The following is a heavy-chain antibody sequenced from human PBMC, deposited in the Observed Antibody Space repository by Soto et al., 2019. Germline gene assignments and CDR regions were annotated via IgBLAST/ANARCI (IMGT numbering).Heavy chain of an antibody. CDR2: INPSGGKT. J-gene: IGHJ4*02. V-gene: IGHV1-46*01. D-gene: IGHD3-3*01. Sequence: QVQLVQSGAEVKKPGASVKVSCKASGYTFTRYHTHWVRQAPGQGLEWMGIINPSGGKTIYAQKFQGRVTMTGDTATSTVYMELSSLRSEDTAVYYCAVWNSVGNDNFWSGPFDFWGQGTLVTVSS. CDR3: AVWNSVGNDNFWSGPFDF. CDR1: GYTFTRYH.